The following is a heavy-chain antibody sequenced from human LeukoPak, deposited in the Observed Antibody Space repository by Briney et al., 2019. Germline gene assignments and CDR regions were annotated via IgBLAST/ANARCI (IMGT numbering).Heavy chain of an antibody. CDR3: VKERGYCSGGSCYFDY. Sequence: PGGSLRLSCSASGFTFSSYAMHWVRQAPGKGLEYVSAISSNGGSTYYADSVKGRFTISRDNSKNTLYLQMSSLRAEATAVYYCVKERGYCSGGSCYFDYWGQGTLVTVSS. V-gene: IGHV3-64D*06. CDR2: ISSNGGST. J-gene: IGHJ4*02. CDR1: GFTFSSYA. D-gene: IGHD2-15*01.